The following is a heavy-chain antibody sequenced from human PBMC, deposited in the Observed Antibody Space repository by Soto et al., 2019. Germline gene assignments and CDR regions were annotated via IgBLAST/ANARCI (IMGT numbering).Heavy chain of an antibody. D-gene: IGHD2-2*01. J-gene: IGHJ6*02. CDR3: AIMGGGYCSSTSCSPSPTMGYGMHV. Sequence: EVQLVESGGGLVKPGGSLRVSCAASGFTLSSYSMNWVRQAPGKGLEWVSSISISSSYIYYADSVKGRFTISRDNAKNSLYMEMNGLRAEDTAVYYCAIMGGGYCSSTSCSPSPTMGYGMHVWGQGTTVTVSS. CDR2: ISISSSYI. V-gene: IGHV3-21*01. CDR1: GFTLSSYS.